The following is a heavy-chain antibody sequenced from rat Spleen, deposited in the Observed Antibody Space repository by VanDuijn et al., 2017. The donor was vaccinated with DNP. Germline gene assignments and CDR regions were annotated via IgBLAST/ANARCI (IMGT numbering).Heavy chain of an antibody. V-gene: IGHV3-1*01. CDR1: GHSIASNY. D-gene: IGHD1-7*01. J-gene: IGHJ2*01. CDR2: ISYSGRT. CDR3: AREEAYYGYDYFDY. Sequence: EVQLQESGPGLVKPSQSLSLTCSVTGHSIASNYWGWIRKFPRNRMEWIGHISYSGRTNFNPSLESRISITRDTSKNQFFLHLNSVTTEDTATYYCAREEAYYGYDYFDYWGQGLMVTVSS.